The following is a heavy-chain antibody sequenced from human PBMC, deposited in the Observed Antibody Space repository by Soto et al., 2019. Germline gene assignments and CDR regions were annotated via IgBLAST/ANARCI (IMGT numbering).Heavy chain of an antibody. Sequence: GGSLRLSCAASGFTFSSYAMNWVRQAPGKGLEWVSGISGSADSTYYADSVKGRFTISRDNSKNTSYLQMNSLRAEDTAVYYCAKDRVEGTTQSYFFDYWGQGTQVTVSS. CDR2: ISGSADST. CDR3: AKDRVEGTTQSYFFDY. D-gene: IGHD1-26*01. CDR1: GFTFSSYA. J-gene: IGHJ4*02. V-gene: IGHV3-23*01.